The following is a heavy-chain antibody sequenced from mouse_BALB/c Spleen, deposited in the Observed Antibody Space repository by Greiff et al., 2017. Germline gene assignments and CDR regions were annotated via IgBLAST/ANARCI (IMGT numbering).Heavy chain of an antibody. CDR1: GYSITSDYA. V-gene: IGHV3-2*02. D-gene: IGHD1-1*01. CDR2: ISYSGST. Sequence: EVQLVESGPGLVKPSQSLSLTCTVTGYSITSDYAWNWIRQFPGNKLEWMGYISYSGSTSYNPSLKSRISITRDTSKNQFFLQLNSVTTEDTATYYCARDYGSAWFAYWGQGTLVTVSA. J-gene: IGHJ3*01. CDR3: ARDYGSAWFAY.